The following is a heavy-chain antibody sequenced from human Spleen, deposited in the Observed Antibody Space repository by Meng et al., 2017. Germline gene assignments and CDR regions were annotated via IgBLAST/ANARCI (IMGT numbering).Heavy chain of an antibody. J-gene: IGHJ4*02. D-gene: IGHD1-26*01. CDR2: IDPKNGDT. CDR3: ARVRGWELLDY. V-gene: IGHV1-2*06. CDR1: RYNVPDYY. Sequence: QVHLVQVGADVTKPGASVKVSCKPFRYNVPDYYRHCVRQAPGQVLEWMGRIDPKNGDTHYAHKFQGRVTMTGDTSISTAYMELSRLRSDDTAVYYCARVRGWELLDYWGQGTLVTVSS.